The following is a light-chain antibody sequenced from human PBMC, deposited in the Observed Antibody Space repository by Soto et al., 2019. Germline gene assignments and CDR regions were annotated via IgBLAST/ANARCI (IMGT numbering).Light chain of an antibody. Sequence: EIVLTQSPATLSLSPGDRVTLSCRASQTVGRYLSWYQHSPGQGPRLLVYDASNRATGIPARFSGRGSETDFTLTISSLEHEDFAVYYCQQRRHWPITFGQGTRLEIK. CDR3: QQRRHWPIT. V-gene: IGKV3-11*01. CDR2: DAS. CDR1: QTVGRY. J-gene: IGKJ5*01.